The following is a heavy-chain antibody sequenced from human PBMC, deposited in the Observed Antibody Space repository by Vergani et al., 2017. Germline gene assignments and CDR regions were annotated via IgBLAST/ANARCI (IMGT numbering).Heavy chain of an antibody. D-gene: IGHD5-24*01. Sequence: VQLVESGGGLVQPGGSLRLSCAASGFTFSDYYMSWIRQAPGKGLEWVSCISSSSSYTNYADSVKGRFTISRDNAKNSLYLQMNSLRAEDTAVYYCARGRWLAGFDYWGQGTLVTVSS. CDR2: ISSSSSYT. CDR1: GFTFSDYY. J-gene: IGHJ4*02. CDR3: ARGRWLAGFDY. V-gene: IGHV3-11*05.